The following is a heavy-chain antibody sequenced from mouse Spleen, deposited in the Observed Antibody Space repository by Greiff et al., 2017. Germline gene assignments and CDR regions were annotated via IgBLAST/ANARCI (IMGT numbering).Heavy chain of an antibody. J-gene: IGHJ3*01. V-gene: IGHV1-80*01. CDR2: IYPGDGDT. CDR1: GYAFSSYW. D-gene: IGHD1-1*01. Sequence: VQLQQSGAELVKPGASVKISCKASGYAFSSYWMNWVKQRPGKGLEWIGQIYPGDGDTNYNGKFKGKATLTADKSSSTAYMQLSSLTSEDSAVYFCARSLFYGSSYEFAYWGQGTLVTVSA. CDR3: ARSLFYGSSYEFAY.